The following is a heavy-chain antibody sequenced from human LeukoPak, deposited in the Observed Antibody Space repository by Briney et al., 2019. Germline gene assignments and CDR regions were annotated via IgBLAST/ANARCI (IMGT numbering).Heavy chain of an antibody. V-gene: IGHV1-8*01. J-gene: IGHJ4*02. CDR3: ARGARIAAAGLTLGY. CDR1: GYTFTSYD. D-gene: IGHD6-13*01. CDR2: MSPNSGNT. Sequence: ASVKVSCKASGYTFTSYDINWVRQATGQGLEWMGWMSPNSGNTGYAQKFQGRVTMTRNTSISTAYMELSSLRSEDTAVYYCARGARIAAAGLTLGYWGQGTLVTVSS.